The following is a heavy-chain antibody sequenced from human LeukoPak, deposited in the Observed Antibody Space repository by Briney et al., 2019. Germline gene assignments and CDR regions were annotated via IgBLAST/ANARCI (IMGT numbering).Heavy chain of an antibody. D-gene: IGHD3-10*01. Sequence: GGSLRLSCAASGFTFSSYAMSWVRQAPGKGLEWVSTISGSGGSTYYADSVKGRFTISRDNSKNTLYLQMNSLRAEDTAVYYCAKDVRVGHYYGSESYGEYWGQGTLVTVSS. CDR1: GFTFSSYA. V-gene: IGHV3-23*01. J-gene: IGHJ4*02. CDR3: AKDVRVGHYYGSESYGEY. CDR2: ISGSGGST.